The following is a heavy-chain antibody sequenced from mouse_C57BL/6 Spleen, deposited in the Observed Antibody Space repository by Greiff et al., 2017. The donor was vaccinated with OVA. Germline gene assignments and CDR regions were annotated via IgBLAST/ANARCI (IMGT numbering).Heavy chain of an antibody. CDR2: INPNYGTT. CDR1: GYSFTDYN. D-gene: IGHD2-1*01. Sequence: VQLQQSGPELVKPGVSVKISCKASGYSFTDYNMNWVKQSNGKSLEWIGVINPNYGTTSYNQKFKGKATLTVDQSSSTAYMQLNSLTSEDSAVYYCASWGNFREYYFDYWGQGTTLTVSS. V-gene: IGHV1-39*01. CDR3: ASWGNFREYYFDY. J-gene: IGHJ2*01.